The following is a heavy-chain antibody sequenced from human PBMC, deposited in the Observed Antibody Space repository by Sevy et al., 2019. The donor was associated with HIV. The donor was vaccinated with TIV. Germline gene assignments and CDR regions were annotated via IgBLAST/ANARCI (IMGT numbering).Heavy chain of an antibody. J-gene: IGHJ4*02. Sequence: GGSLRLSCTSSGFTFGDYAMSWFRQAPGKGLEWVAFIRRNSYEPYGGTTEYAASVKGRFTISRDDSKRIAYLQMNSLKTEDTAVYYCSRALATVATPEYYFDYWGQGVLVTVSS. D-gene: IGHD4-17*01. V-gene: IGHV3-49*03. CDR2: IRRNSYEPYGGTT. CDR1: GFTFGDYA. CDR3: SRALATVATPEYYFDY.